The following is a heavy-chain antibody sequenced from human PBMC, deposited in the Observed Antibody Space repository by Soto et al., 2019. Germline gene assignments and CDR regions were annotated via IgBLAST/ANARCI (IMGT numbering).Heavy chain of an antibody. CDR1: AGSLNNYY. CDR2: IYYSGST. V-gene: IGHV4-59*01. J-gene: IGHJ4*02. Sequence: SQRLSLTGIVSAGSLNNYYCHWIRQPPGKGLEWIGYIYYSGSTNYNPSLKSRVTISVDTSKNQFSLKLSSVTAADTAVYYCARAYGDYVFDYWGQGTLVTVS. D-gene: IGHD4-17*01. CDR3: ARAYGDYVFDY.